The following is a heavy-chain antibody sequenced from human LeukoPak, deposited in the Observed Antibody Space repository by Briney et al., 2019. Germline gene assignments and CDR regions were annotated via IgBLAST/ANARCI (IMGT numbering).Heavy chain of an antibody. J-gene: IGHJ3*02. V-gene: IGHV1-8*03. Sequence: ASVKVSCKASGYTFTSYDINWVRQATGQGLEWMGWMNPNSGNTGYAQNFQGRVTITSDESTRTVYMELSSLGSEDTAVYYCARDLAPATEWNYADAFDIWGQGTMVTVSS. D-gene: IGHD1-7*01. CDR1: GYTFTSYD. CDR3: ARDLAPATEWNYADAFDI. CDR2: MNPNSGNT.